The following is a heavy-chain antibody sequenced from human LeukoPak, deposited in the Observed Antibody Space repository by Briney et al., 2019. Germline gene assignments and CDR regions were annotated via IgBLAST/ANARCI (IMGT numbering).Heavy chain of an antibody. Sequence: GGSLRLSCAVSGFTVSSNYMSWVRQAPGKGLEWVSVIYGGGSTYYADSVKGRFTISRDNSKNTLYLQMNSLRAEDTAVYYCARAASVAGTYALNHWGQGTLVTVSS. CDR3: ARAASVAGTYALNH. V-gene: IGHV3-66*01. CDR2: IYGGGST. CDR1: GFTVSSNY. J-gene: IGHJ4*02. D-gene: IGHD6-19*01.